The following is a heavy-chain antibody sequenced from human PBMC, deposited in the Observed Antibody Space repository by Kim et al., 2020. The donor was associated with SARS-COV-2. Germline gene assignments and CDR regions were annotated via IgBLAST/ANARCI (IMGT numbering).Heavy chain of an antibody. CDR3: ARGLRAYDILTGYYYYYGMDV. CDR2: IYYSGST. V-gene: IGHV4-39*07. Sequence: SETLSLTCTVSGGSISSSSYYWGWIRQPPGKGLEWIGSIYYSGSTYYNPSLKSRVTISVDTSKNQFSLKLSSVTAADTAVYYCARGLRAYDILTGYYYYYGMDVCGQGTTVTVSS. CDR1: GGSISSSSYY. J-gene: IGHJ6*02. D-gene: IGHD3-9*01.